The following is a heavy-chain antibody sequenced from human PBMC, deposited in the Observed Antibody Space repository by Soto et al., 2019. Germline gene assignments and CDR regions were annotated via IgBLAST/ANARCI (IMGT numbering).Heavy chain of an antibody. V-gene: IGHV3-23*01. D-gene: IGHD3-10*01. Sequence: EVQMLESGGGLVQPGGSLRLSCAASGFTFNSYAMSWVRQAPGKGLEWVSALSGSGGSTYYADSVKGRFTISRDNSKNTLYLQMNSLRAEDTAVYYCAKDWEDYYGSGSYPKNWGQGPLVTVSS. CDR3: AKDWEDYYGSGSYPKN. J-gene: IGHJ4*02. CDR2: LSGSGGST. CDR1: GFTFNSYA.